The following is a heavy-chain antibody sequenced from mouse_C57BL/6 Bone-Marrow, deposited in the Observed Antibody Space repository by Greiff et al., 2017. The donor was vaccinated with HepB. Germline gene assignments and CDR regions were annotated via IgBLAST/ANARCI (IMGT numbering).Heavy chain of an antibody. V-gene: IGHV10-1*01. D-gene: IGHD2-3*01. Sequence: EVQRVESGGGLVQPKGSLKLSCAASGFSFNTYAMNWVRQAPGKGLEWVARIRSKSNNYATYYADSVKDRFTISRDDSESMLYLQMNNLKTEDTAMYYCVRQDGYYLDYWGQGTTLTVSS. CDR3: VRQDGYYLDY. CDR2: IRSKSNNYAT. J-gene: IGHJ2*01. CDR1: GFSFNTYA.